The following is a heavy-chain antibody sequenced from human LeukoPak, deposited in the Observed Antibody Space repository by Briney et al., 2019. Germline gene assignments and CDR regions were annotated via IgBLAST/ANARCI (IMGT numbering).Heavy chain of an antibody. D-gene: IGHD4-17*01. V-gene: IGHV3-23*01. CDR3: AKERQTGDYFTSDY. CDR2: INGRGIT. J-gene: IGHJ4*02. CDR1: GFTFSSYT. Sequence: GGSLRLSCTASGFTFSSYTMSWVRQAPGEGLEWLSAINGRGITYYAGSVKGRFTISRVNSENTLYLQMNSLTVDDTAVYFCAKERQTGDYFTSDYWGQGTLVTVSS.